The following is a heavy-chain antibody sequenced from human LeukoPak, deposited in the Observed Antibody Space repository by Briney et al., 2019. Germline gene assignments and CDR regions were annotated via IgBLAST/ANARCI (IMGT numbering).Heavy chain of an antibody. J-gene: IGHJ5*01. CDR1: GFTFSNYW. Sequence: PGGSLRLSCAASGFTFSNYWMHWVRQAPGKGLVWVSRIKGDGSHTIYAGSVKGRFTISRDNAKNTLYLQMKSLRAEDTAVYYCVRDWDHFDFDSWGLGTLVTVSS. CDR3: VRDWDHFDFDS. CDR2: IKGDGSHT. V-gene: IGHV3-74*01. D-gene: IGHD3-9*01.